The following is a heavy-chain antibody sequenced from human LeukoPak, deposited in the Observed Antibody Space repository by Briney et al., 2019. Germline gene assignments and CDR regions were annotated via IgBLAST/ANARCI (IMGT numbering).Heavy chain of an antibody. CDR3: AKRRVAVAGDFDY. CDR2: ISGSGGST. CDR1: VFTFSSYA. V-gene: IGHV3-23*01. J-gene: IGHJ4*02. Sequence: GGSLRLSCAASVFTFSSYAMSWVRQASGKGLEWVSVISGSGGSTYYADSVKGRFTISRDNSKNTLYLQMNSLRAEDTAVYYCAKRRVAVAGDFDYWGQGTLVTVSS. D-gene: IGHD6-19*01.